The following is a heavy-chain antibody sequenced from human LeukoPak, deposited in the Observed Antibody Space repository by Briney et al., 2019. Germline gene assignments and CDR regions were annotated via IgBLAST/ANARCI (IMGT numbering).Heavy chain of an antibody. CDR1: GFTFSNAW. D-gene: IGHD6-19*01. CDR3: TTLAVAGTRFGY. J-gene: IGHJ4*02. V-gene: IGHV3-15*01. CDR2: IKSKTDGGTT. Sequence: GGSLRLSCAASGFTFSNAWMSWVRQAPGKGLEWVGRIKSKTDGGTTDYAAPVKGRFTISRDGSKNTLYLQMNSLKTEDTAVYYCTTLAVAGTRFGYWGQGTLVTVSS.